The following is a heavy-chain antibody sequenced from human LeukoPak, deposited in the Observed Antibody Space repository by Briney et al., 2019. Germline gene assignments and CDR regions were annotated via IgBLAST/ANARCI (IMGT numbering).Heavy chain of an antibody. D-gene: IGHD2-2*01. CDR1: GFTFSNAW. V-gene: IGHV3-15*01. J-gene: IGHJ3*02. CDR3: TTDPDIVVVPAALDI. Sequence: GGSLRLSCAASGFTFSNAWMSWVRQAPGKGLVWVGRIKSKTDGGTTDYAAPVKGRFTISRDDSKNTLYLQMNSLKTEDTAVYYCTTDPDIVVVPAALDIWGQGTMVTVSS. CDR2: IKSKTDGGTT.